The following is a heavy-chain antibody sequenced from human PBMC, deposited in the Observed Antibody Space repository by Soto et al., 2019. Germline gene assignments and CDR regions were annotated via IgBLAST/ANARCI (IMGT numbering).Heavy chain of an antibody. D-gene: IGHD2-15*01. CDR2: INPTSEYT. Sequence: ASVKVSCKASGYTFTGYYMHWVRQAPGQGLEWVGWINPTSEYTAHAQKFQGRVTLTREISTATAYMELSSLTSEDTAVYFCDRQVHPGYSSDWGPGTQVTVSS. CDR1: GYTFTGYY. CDR3: DRQVHPGYSSD. V-gene: IGHV1-2*02. J-gene: IGHJ4*02.